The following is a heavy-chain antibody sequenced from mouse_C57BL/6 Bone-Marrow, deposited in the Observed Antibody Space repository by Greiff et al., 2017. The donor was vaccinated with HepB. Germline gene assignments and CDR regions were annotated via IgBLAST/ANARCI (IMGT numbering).Heavy chain of an antibody. CDR3: AKVTTVFGYAMDY. J-gene: IGHJ4*01. Sequence: QVQLKESGPGLVQPSQSLSITCTVSGFSLTSYGVHWVRQPPGKGLEWLGVIWSGGSTDYNAAFISRLSISKDNSKSQVFFKMNSLQADDTAIYYCAKVTTVFGYAMDYWGQGTSVTVSS. V-gene: IGHV2-4*01. CDR2: IWSGGST. D-gene: IGHD1-1*01. CDR1: GFSLTSYG.